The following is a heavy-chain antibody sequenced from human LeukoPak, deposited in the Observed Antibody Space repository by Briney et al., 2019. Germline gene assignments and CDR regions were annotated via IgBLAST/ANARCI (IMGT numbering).Heavy chain of an antibody. CDR3: AKDQGDYSSGWSIFDY. Sequence: GGFLRLSCAASGFTVSTYAMSWVRQAPGKGLEWVSAITGSGGSTYYADSVKGRFTISGDNSKNTLYLQMNSLRAEDTAVYYCAKDQGDYSSGWSIFDYWGQGSLVTVSS. CDR2: ITGSGGST. V-gene: IGHV3-23*01. D-gene: IGHD6-19*01. J-gene: IGHJ4*02. CDR1: GFTVSTYA.